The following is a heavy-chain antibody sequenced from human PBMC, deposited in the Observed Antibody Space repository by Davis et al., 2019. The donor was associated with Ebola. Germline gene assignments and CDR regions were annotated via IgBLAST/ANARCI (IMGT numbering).Heavy chain of an antibody. CDR1: GFTFSNAW. J-gene: IGHJ4*02. CDR2: IKSKTDGGTT. D-gene: IGHD4-17*01. V-gene: IGHV3-15*01. CDR3: TTTSDNGDYV. Sequence: GESLKISCATSGFTFSNAWMSWVRQAPGKGLEWVGRIKSKTDGGTTDYAAPVKGRFTISRDDSKNTLYLQMNSLKTEDTAVYYCTTTSDNGDYVWGQGTLVTVSS.